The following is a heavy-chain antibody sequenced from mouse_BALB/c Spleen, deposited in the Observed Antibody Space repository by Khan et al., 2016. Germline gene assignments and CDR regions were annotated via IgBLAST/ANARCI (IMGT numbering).Heavy chain of an antibody. D-gene: IGHD2-3*01. V-gene: IGHV9-3-1*01. CDR2: INTYTGEP. CDR1: GYTFTNYG. CDR3: ASIYDGYYVCLYDAMDC. J-gene: IGHJ4*01. Sequence: QIQLVQSGPELKKPGETVKISCKASGYTFTNYGMNWVKQAPGKGLKWMGWINTYTGEPTYADDFKGRFAFSLETSASTAYLQINNLKNEDTATYFRASIYDGYYVCLYDAMDCWGQGTSVTVSA.